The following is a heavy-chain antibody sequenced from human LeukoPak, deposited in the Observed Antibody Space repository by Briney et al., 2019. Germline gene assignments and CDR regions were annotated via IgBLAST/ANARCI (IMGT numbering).Heavy chain of an antibody. D-gene: IGHD3-10*01. J-gene: IGHJ4*02. CDR3: ARDSLARGIIIRFDC. CDR1: GFTFSDHY. Sequence: PGGSLRLSCAASGFTFSDHYMDWVRQAPGKGLEWVGRIRNKGDSYTTEYAASVKGRFTISRDDSKNSVYLQMNSLKTEDTAVYYCARDSLARGIIIRFDCWGQGTLVTVSS. CDR2: IRNKGDSYTT. V-gene: IGHV3-72*01.